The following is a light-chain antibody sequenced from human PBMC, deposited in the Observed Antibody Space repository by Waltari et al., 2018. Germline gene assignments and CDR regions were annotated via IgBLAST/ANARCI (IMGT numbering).Light chain of an antibody. CDR3: QKYNDVPQP. V-gene: IGKV1-27*01. J-gene: IGKJ4*01. CDR2: VAS. Sequence: DLQMTQSPTSLSASIGDRVTITCRASQGIEKHLAWYQQKPGNIPQLLLHVASSLQSGVPSRFSGSGSGTDFTLTISSLQPEDVATYYCQKYNDVPQPFGGGTKVEI. CDR1: QGIEKH.